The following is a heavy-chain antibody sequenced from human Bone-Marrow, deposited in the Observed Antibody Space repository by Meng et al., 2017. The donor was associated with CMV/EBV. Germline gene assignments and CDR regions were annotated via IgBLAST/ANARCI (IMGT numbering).Heavy chain of an antibody. CDR2: IYYSGST. CDR1: GGSVSTNSYY. CDR3: ARQVGYDSSGYDY. V-gene: IGHV4-61*01. Sequence: SETLSLTCSVSGGSVSTNSYYWGWIRQPPGKGLEWIGYIYYSGSTNYNPSLKSRVTISVDTSKNQFSLKLSSVTAADTAVYYCARQVGYDSSGYDYWGQGTLVTVSS. J-gene: IGHJ4*02. D-gene: IGHD3-22*01.